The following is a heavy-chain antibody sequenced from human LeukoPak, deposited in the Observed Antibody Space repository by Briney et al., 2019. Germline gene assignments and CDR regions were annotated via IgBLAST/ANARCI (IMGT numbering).Heavy chain of an antibody. V-gene: IGHV4-39*01. CDR3: ARQGPTYYYDSSGYYFVY. J-gene: IGHJ4*02. CDR2: IYYSGST. D-gene: IGHD3-22*01. Sequence: PSETLSLTCTVSGGSISSSSYYWGWIRQPPGKGLEWIGSIYYSGSTYYNPSLKSRVTISVDTSKSQFSLKLSSVTAADTAVYYCARQGPTYYYDSSGYYFVYWGQGTLVTVSS. CDR1: GGSISSSSYY.